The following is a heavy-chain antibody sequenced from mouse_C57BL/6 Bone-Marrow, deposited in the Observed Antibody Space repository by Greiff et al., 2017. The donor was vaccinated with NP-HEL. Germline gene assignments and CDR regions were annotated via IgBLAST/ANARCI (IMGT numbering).Heavy chain of an antibody. CDR3: AGYYDYDDAMDY. CDR2: IDPSDSYT. CDR1: GYTFTSYW. D-gene: IGHD2-4*01. V-gene: IGHV1-50*01. J-gene: IGHJ4*01. Sequence: VQLQQPGAELVKPGASVKLSCKASGYTFTSYWMQWVKQRPGQGLEWIGEIDPSDSYTNYNQKFKGKATLTVDTSSSTAYMQLSSLTSEDSAVYYCAGYYDYDDAMDYWGQGTSVTVSS.